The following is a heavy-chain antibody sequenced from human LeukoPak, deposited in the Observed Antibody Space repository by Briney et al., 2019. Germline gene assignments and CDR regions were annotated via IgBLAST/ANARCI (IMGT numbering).Heavy chain of an antibody. J-gene: IGHJ4*02. CDR1: GYTFTSYD. CDR2: MNPHSGNT. CDR3: VSGWSRSFDY. V-gene: IGHV1-8*01. D-gene: IGHD2-15*01. Sequence: ASVKVSCKTSGYTFTSYDINWVRQATGQGLEWMGWMNPHSGNTGYAQKFQGRVTMTRNTSMSTAYMELSSLRTEDTAVYYCVSGWSRSFDYWGQGSLVTVSS.